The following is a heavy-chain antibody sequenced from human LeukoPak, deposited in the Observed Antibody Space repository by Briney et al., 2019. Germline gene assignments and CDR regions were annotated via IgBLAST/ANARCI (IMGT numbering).Heavy chain of an antibody. V-gene: IGHV3-74*01. CDR1: GFTFSSYW. Sequence: PGGSLRLSCAASGFTFSSYWMHWVRQAPGKGLVWVSRIKSDGSGTSYADSVKGRFTISRDNAKNTLYLQMNSLRGEDTAVYYCAKEDKLVGATVGYWGQGTLVTVSS. J-gene: IGHJ4*02. D-gene: IGHD1-26*01. CDR3: AKEDKLVGATVGY. CDR2: IKSDGSGT.